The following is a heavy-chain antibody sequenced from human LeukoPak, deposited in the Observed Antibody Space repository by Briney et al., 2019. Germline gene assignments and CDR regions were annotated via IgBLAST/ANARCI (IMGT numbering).Heavy chain of an antibody. D-gene: IGHD3-16*01. J-gene: IGHJ4*02. CDR1: GFTFSSYA. CDR2: ISYDGSGK. Sequence: PGRSLRLSCAASGFTFSSYAMHWVRQAPGKGLEWVAVISYDGSGKFYPDSMKGRFTISRDDSRNTLYLQMNSLRPEDTALYHCAKEGLGGDFDYWGQGTLVTVSS. CDR3: AKEGLGGDFDY. V-gene: IGHV3-30-3*01.